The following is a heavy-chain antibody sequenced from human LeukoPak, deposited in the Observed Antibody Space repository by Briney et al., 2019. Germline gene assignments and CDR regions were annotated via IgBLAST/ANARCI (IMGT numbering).Heavy chain of an antibody. CDR2: IIPIFGTA. CDR3: AGRPFSGYSSGWELDY. V-gene: IGHV1-69*06. D-gene: IGHD6-19*01. J-gene: IGHJ4*02. CDR1: GYTFTSYG. Sequence: SVKVSCKASGYTFTSYGISWVRQAPGQGLEWMGGIIPIFGTANYAQKFQGRVTITADKSTSTAYMELSSLRSEDTAVYYCAGRPFSGYSSGWELDYWGQGTLVTVSS.